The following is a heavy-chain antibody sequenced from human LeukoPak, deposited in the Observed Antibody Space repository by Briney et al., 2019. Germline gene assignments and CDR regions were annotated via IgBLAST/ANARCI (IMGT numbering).Heavy chain of an antibody. Sequence: GASVKVSCKVSGYTLTELSMHWVRQAPGKGLEWMGGFDPEDGETIYAQKFQGRVTITADESTSTAYMELSSLRSEDTAVYYCARAGGSSSWSPAGDYWGQGTLVTVSS. CDR2: FDPEDGET. CDR3: ARAGGSSSWSPAGDY. D-gene: IGHD6-13*01. CDR1: GYTLTELS. V-gene: IGHV1-24*01. J-gene: IGHJ4*02.